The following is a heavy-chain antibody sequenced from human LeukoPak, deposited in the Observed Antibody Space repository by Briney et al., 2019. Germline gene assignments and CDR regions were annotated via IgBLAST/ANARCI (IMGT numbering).Heavy chain of an antibody. D-gene: IGHD3-10*01. CDR1: GGTFSSYA. J-gene: IGHJ4*02. V-gene: IGHV1-69*13. CDR3: AGRHFEGSPGSLDY. Sequence: SVKVSCKASGGTFSSYAISWVRQAPGQGLEWMGGIIPIFGTANYAQKFQGRVTITADESTSTAYMELSSLRSEDTAVYYCAGRHFEGSPGSLDYWGQGTLVTVSS. CDR2: IIPIFGTA.